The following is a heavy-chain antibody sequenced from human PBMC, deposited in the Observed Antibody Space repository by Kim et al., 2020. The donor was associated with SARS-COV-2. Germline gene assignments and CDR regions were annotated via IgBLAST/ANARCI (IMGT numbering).Heavy chain of an antibody. CDR2: IYYSGST. D-gene: IGHD3-9*01. CDR1: GGSISSYY. V-gene: IGHV4-59*01. Sequence: SETLSLTCTVSGGSISSYYWSWIRQPPGKGLEWIGYIYYSGSTNYNPSLKSRVTISVDTSKNQFSLKLSSVTAADTAVYYCARGYYDILTGYWGDYYGMDVWGQGTTVTVSS. CDR3: ARGYYDILTGYWGDYYGMDV. J-gene: IGHJ6*02.